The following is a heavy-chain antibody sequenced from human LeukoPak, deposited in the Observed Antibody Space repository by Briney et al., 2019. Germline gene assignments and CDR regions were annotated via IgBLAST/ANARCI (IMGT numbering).Heavy chain of an antibody. D-gene: IGHD3-22*01. CDR2: ISGNGGTT. V-gene: IGHV3-23*01. J-gene: IGHJ4*02. CDR3: ASRNYHDSCHYGIGF. Sequence: PGGSLRLSCAASGFTFSTYAMTWVRQAPGKGLEWVSSISGNGGTTYYADSVKGRFTISRDNSKNTLYLQMNSLRAEDTGVYYCASRNYHDSCHYGIGFWGQGTLVTVSS. CDR1: GFTFSTYA.